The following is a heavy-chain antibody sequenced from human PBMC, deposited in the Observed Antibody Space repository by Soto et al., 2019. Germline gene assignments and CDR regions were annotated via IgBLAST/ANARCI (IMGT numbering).Heavy chain of an antibody. CDR1: GGTFSSYT. CDR2: INPILGKA. J-gene: IGHJ4*02. D-gene: IGHD4-17*01. Sequence: SVKVSCKASGGTFSSYTISWVRQAPGQGLEWMGRINPILGKANYAQKFQGRVTMTGNTSISTAYMELSSLRSEDTAVYYCARHDYGDFDYWGQGTLVTVSS. CDR3: ARHDYGDFDY. V-gene: IGHV1-69*02.